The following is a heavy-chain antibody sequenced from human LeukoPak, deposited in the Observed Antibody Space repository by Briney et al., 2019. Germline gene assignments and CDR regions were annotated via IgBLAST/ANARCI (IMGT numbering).Heavy chain of an antibody. CDR1: GFTFSSYT. CDR2: ISSGGDTT. V-gene: IGHV3-23*01. Sequence: GGSLRLSCEASGFTFSSYTMTWVRQAPGKGLEWVSHISSGGDTTYYADSVKGRFTISRDNSKNTLYLQMNSLRAEDTAIYYCAKDRSSSGSYYPDSWGQGTLVTVSS. J-gene: IGHJ4*02. D-gene: IGHD1-26*01. CDR3: AKDRSSSGSYYPDS.